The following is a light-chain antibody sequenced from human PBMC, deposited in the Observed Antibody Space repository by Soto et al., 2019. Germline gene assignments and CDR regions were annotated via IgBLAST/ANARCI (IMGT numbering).Light chain of an antibody. V-gene: IGLV2-14*03. CDR3: SSFTSTFTYV. CDR1: SSDFDGFTK. J-gene: IGLJ1*01. Sequence: QSALTQPASVSGSPGQSIAISCTGTSSDFDGFTKVSWYQHHPDKAPKLMMYDVTNRPSGVSDRFSGSKSGNTASLTISGLQAEDEADYYGSSFTSTFTYVFGSGTKVTV. CDR2: DVT.